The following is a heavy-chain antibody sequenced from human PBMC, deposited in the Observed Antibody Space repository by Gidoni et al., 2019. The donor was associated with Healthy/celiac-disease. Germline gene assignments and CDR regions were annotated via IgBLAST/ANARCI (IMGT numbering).Heavy chain of an antibody. J-gene: IGHJ4*02. Sequence: QVQLVQSGAEVKKPGASVKVSCKASGYTFNSYYMHWVRQAPGQGLEWMGIINPSGGSTSYAQKFQGRVTMTRDTSTSTVYMELSSLRSEDTAVYYCALTGYYYDSSGYTFDYWGQGTLVTVSS. CDR3: ALTGYYYDSSGYTFDY. CDR2: INPSGGST. CDR1: GYTFNSYY. D-gene: IGHD3-22*01. V-gene: IGHV1-46*02.